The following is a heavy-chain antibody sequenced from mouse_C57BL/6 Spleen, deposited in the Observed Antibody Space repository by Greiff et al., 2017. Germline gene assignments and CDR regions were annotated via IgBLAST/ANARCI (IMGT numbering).Heavy chain of an antibody. CDR2: IDPEDGAT. Sequence: EVQLQQSGAELVRPGASVKLSCTASGFNINDYYMHWVKQRPEQGLEWIGRIDPEDGATEYAPKFQGKATMTADTSSNTAYLQLSSLTSEDTAVYYCTAWSTTVVAYYFDYWDQGTTLTVSS. D-gene: IGHD1-1*01. CDR3: TAWSTTVVAYYFDY. J-gene: IGHJ2*01. V-gene: IGHV14-1*01. CDR1: GFNINDYY.